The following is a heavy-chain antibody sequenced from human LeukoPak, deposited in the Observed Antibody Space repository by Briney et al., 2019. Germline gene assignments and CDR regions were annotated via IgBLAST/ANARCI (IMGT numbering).Heavy chain of an antibody. J-gene: IGHJ5*02. Sequence: GSSVKVSCKTSGGSFSSSAINWVRQAPGQGLEWVGRIIPFLNIANYAQKFQGRVTITADKSTSTAYMELTSLRSDDTAVYYCTRGLAISDIVDPWGQGTLVTVSS. CDR3: TRGLAISDIVDP. CDR2: IIPFLNIA. D-gene: IGHD2-15*01. CDR1: GGSFSSSA. V-gene: IGHV1-69*04.